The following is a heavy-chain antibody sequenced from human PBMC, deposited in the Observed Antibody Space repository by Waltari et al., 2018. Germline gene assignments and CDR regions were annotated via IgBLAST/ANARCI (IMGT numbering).Heavy chain of an antibody. CDR2: IYHSGRT. V-gene: IGHV4-38-2*01. CDR3: ARHSYGVVALDAFDI. CDR1: GYSISSGYY. J-gene: IGHJ3*02. Sequence: QVQLQESGPGLVKPSETLSLTCAVSGYSISSGYYWGWIRQPPGKGLEWIGSIYHSGRTYSTPSLKRRVTISVDTSKNQFSLKLSSVTAADTAVYYCARHSYGVVALDAFDIWGQGTMVTVSS. D-gene: IGHD2-15*01.